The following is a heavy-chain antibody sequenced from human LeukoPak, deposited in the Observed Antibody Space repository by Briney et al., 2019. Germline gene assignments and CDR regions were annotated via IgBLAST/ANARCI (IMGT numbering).Heavy chain of an antibody. Sequence: PSETLSLTCAVYGGSFSGYYWSWIRQPPGKGLEWIGEINHSGSTNYNPSLKSRVTISVDTSKNQFSLKLSSVTAADTAVYYCARRAPYSSGWGDYYYAMDVWGQGTTVTVSS. V-gene: IGHV4-34*01. J-gene: IGHJ6*02. CDR3: ARRAPYSSGWGDYYYAMDV. CDR1: GGSFSGYY. D-gene: IGHD6-19*01. CDR2: INHSGST.